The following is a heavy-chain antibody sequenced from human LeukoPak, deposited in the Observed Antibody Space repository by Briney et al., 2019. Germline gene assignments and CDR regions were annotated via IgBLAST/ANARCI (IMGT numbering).Heavy chain of an antibody. J-gene: IGHJ4*02. CDR2: IYPGDSDT. D-gene: IGHD5-12*01. CDR3: ARQGLRATWFDY. CDR1: GYSFTSYW. Sequence: KSGASLQISCKGSGYSFTSYWIGWVRQLPGKGLEWMGIIYPGDSDTRYSPSFQGQVTISADKSISTAYLQWSSLKASDTAMYYCARQGLRATWFDYWGQGTLVTVSS. V-gene: IGHV5-51*01.